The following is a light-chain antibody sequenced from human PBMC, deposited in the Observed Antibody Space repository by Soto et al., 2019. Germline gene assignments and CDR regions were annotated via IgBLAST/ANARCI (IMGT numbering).Light chain of an antibody. CDR1: SSDVGAFNL. CDR3: CSYAGGSNYV. Sequence: QSALTQPASVSGSPGQSITISCTGTSSDVGAFNLVSWYRQHPGQAPTLIIYEATKRPSGVSDRFSGSKSGNTASLTISGLQAGDEADYYCCSYAGGSNYVFGSGTKVTVL. J-gene: IGLJ1*01. V-gene: IGLV2-23*01. CDR2: EAT.